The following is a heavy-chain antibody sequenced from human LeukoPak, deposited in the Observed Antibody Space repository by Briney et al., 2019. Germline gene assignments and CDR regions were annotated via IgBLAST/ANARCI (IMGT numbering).Heavy chain of an antibody. V-gene: IGHV1-8*01. CDR2: MNPNSGNT. J-gene: IGHJ4*02. CDR3: ARSTLSAIFGVVIDRRFDY. Sequence: ASVKASCKASGYTFTSYDINWVRQATGQGLEWMGWMNPNSGNTGYAQKFQGRVTMTRNTSISTAYMELSSLRSEDTAVYYCARSTLSAIFGVVIDRRFDYWGQGTLVTVSS. D-gene: IGHD3-3*01. CDR1: GYTFTSYD.